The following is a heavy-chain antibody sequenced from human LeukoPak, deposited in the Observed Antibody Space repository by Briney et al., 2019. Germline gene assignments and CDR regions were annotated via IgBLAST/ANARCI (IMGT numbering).Heavy chain of an antibody. CDR1: GYTFTSYY. CDR2: INPRGGST. CDR3: ARLQTPRYYGGNTFDI. Sequence: ASVKVSCKASGYTFTSYYMHWVRQAPGQGLEWMGIINPRGGSTSYAQKFQGRVTMTRDTSTSTVYMELSSLRSEDTAVYYCARLQTPRYYGGNTFDIWGQGTMVTVSS. V-gene: IGHV1-46*01. D-gene: IGHD4-23*01. J-gene: IGHJ3*02.